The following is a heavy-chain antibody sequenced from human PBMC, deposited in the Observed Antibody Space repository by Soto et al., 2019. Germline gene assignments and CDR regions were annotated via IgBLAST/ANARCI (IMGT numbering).Heavy chain of an antibody. J-gene: IGHJ4*02. D-gene: IGHD3-3*01. CDR3: ARSPSITIFGVVRSPPVGFDY. Sequence: SETLSLTCTVSGGSISSSSYYWGWIRQPPGKGLEWIGSIYYSGSTYYNPSLKSRVTISVDTSKNQFSLKLSSVTAADTAVYYCARSPSITIFGVVRSPPVGFDYWGQGTLVT. V-gene: IGHV4-39*01. CDR1: GGSISSSSYY. CDR2: IYYSGST.